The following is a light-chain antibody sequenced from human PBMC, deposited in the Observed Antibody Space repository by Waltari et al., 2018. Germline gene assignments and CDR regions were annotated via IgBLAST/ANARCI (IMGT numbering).Light chain of an antibody. J-gene: IGLJ1*01. Sequence: QSVLTQPPSASGTPGQTVTISCSGRSSNIGSNTVNWYQQLTGTAPKLLIYSNIQLPSVGPVRISGSRSGTSASLAISGLQSEDEGDYYCASWDDSLNGLYVFGTGTKVTVL. CDR3: ASWDDSLNGLYV. CDR1: SSNIGSNT. V-gene: IGLV1-44*01. CDR2: SNI.